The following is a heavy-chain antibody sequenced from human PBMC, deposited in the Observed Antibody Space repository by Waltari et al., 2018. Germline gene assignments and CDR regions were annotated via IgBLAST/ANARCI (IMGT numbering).Heavy chain of an antibody. Sequence: QVQLVQSGAEVKKPGASVKVSCKPSGYPFTSHYMHWVRQAPGQGLEWMGWINTRNGGTNYAQKYQGRVTMTRDTSISTAYMELSRLISNDTAVYYCARTYQSGSYSDYWGQGTPVTVSS. CDR1: GYPFTSHY. CDR2: INTRNGGT. D-gene: IGHD1-26*01. CDR3: ARTYQSGSYSDY. J-gene: IGHJ4*02. V-gene: IGHV1-2*02.